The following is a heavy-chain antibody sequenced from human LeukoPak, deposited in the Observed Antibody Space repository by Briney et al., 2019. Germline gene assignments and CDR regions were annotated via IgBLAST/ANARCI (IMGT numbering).Heavy chain of an antibody. CDR2: IYYSGST. CDR3: ARGRGYYDFWSGYHLNLYYMDV. Sequence: TLETLSLTCTVSGGSISSSSYYWGWIRQPPGKGLEWIGSIYYSGSTNYNPSLKSRVTISVDTSKNQFSLKLSSVTAADTAVYYCARGRGYYDFWSGYHLNLYYMDVWGKGTTVTVSS. J-gene: IGHJ6*03. CDR1: GGSISSSSYY. V-gene: IGHV4-39*07. D-gene: IGHD3-3*01.